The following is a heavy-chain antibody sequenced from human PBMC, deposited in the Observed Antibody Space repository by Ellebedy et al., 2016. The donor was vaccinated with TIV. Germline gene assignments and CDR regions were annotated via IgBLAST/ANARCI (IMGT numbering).Heavy chain of an antibody. CDR1: GGTFSSYA. V-gene: IGHV1-69*13. D-gene: IGHD1-26*01. CDR3: AVVRMGAATLFDY. Sequence: SVKVSXXASGGTFSSYAISWVRQAPGQGLEWMGGIIPIFGTANYAQKFQGRVTITADESTSTAYMELSSLRSEDTAVYYCAVVRMGAATLFDYWGQGTLVTVSS. CDR2: IIPIFGTA. J-gene: IGHJ4*02.